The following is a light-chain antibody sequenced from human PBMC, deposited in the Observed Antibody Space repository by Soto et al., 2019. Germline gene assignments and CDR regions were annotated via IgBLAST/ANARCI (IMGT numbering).Light chain of an antibody. CDR1: QTVSSNH. V-gene: IGKV3-20*01. Sequence: EIVLTQSPGTLSLSPGEGATLSCRASQTVSSNHLAWYQQKPGQAPRLLVYGASSRATGIPHRFSGSGSGTDFTLTISRLEPEDFAVYYCQQYGSSPPWTFGQGTKVEIK. CDR2: GAS. J-gene: IGKJ1*01. CDR3: QQYGSSPPWT.